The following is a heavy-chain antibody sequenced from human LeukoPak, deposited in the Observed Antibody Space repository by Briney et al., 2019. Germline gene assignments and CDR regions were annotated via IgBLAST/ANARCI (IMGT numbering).Heavy chain of an antibody. Sequence: SGGSLRLSCAASGFTFSSYAMSWVRQAPGKGLEWVSAISDSGDRTYYVDSVKGRFTISRDNSKNTLYLQMNSLRADDTAVYYCAKDARRSSGWYFFDHWGQGTLVTVSS. CDR1: GFTFSSYA. V-gene: IGHV3-23*01. D-gene: IGHD6-19*01. J-gene: IGHJ4*02. CDR2: ISDSGDRT. CDR3: AKDARRSSGWYFFDH.